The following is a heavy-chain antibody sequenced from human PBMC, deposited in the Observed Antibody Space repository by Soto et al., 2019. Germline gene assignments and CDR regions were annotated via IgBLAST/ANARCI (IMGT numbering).Heavy chain of an antibody. CDR2: ISSNSAYI. D-gene: IGHD6-13*01. J-gene: IGHJ5*02. V-gene: IGHV3-21*01. CDR1: GFTFRSFT. CDR3: TRDASRDSSARGWFDP. Sequence: PGGSLRLSCAASGFTFRSFTMNWVRQAPGKGLEWVSTISSNSAYIYYTDALRGRFTIPRDNAKNSLHPQMNSLRAEDTAVYYCTRDASRDSSARGWFDPWGPGTLVTVSS.